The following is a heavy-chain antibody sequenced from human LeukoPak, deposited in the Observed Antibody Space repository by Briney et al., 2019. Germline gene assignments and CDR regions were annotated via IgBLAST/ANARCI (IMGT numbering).Heavy chain of an antibody. V-gene: IGHV3-7*01. CDR1: RFTFSTYW. Sequence: GGSLRLSXAASRFTFSTYWMSWVRQAPGKGLEWVANIKPDGGEKYYVDSAKGRFTISRDNAKNSLYLQMSSLRAEDTAVYYCASGNWNDRAFDIWGQGTMVTVSS. J-gene: IGHJ3*02. CDR2: IKPDGGEK. D-gene: IGHD1-20*01. CDR3: ASGNWNDRAFDI.